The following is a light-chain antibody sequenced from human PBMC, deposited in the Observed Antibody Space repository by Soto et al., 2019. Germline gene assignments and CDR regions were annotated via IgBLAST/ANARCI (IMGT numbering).Light chain of an antibody. CDR3: LQHNSYPRT. V-gene: IGKV1-5*03. CDR1: QTISNW. J-gene: IGKJ1*01. Sequence: IQMTQSPSTLSASVGDRVTITCRASQTISNWLAWYQQKPGQAPKLLIYKASTLESGVPSRFSGSGSGTEFTLTISSLQPEDFATYYCLQHNSYPRTFGQGTKVDIK. CDR2: KAS.